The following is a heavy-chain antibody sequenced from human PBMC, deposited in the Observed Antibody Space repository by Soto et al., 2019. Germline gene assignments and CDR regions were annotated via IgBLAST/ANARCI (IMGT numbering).Heavy chain of an antibody. CDR1: GFTFSAFW. CDR3: AMDLSPPGEFFYDAFDV. Sequence: EVQLVESGGGLVQPGESLRLSCAASGFTFSAFWMTWLRQAPGKGLEWVANIKRDGTVTHYGDSVEGRCTVSRDNAQNSLFQQLNSLRPEDTAMYYCAMDLSPPGEFFYDAFDVWGQGTVVTVSS. CDR2: IKRDGTVT. V-gene: IGHV3-7*04. J-gene: IGHJ3*01. D-gene: IGHD2-21*01.